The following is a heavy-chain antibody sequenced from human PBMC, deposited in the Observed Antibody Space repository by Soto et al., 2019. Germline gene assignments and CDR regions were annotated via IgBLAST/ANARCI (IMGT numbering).Heavy chain of an antibody. CDR1: GGSVSSGNYY. J-gene: IGHJ6*02. CDR3: ASGLGTTMVRGVIQLTYGMDV. D-gene: IGHD3-10*01. Sequence: SETLSLTCSVSGGSVSSGNYYWSWSRQPRGKILVLIGYIYYTGSTNYIPSLKSRVTISVDTSKNQFSLKLSSVTAADTAVYYCASGLGTTMVRGVIQLTYGMDVWGQGTTVT. CDR2: IYYTGST. V-gene: IGHV4-61*01.